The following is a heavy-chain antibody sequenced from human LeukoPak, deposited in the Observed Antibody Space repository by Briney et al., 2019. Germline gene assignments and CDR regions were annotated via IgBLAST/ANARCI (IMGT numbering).Heavy chain of an antibody. Sequence: PSETLSLTCAVYGGSFSGYYWSWIRQPPGKGLEWIGEINHSGSTNYNPSLKSRVTISVDTSKNQFSLKLSSVTAADTAVYYCARELPYCSSTSCYVMDVWGQGTTVTVSS. CDR1: GGSFSGYY. D-gene: IGHD2-2*01. CDR3: ARELPYCSSTSCYVMDV. CDR2: INHSGST. V-gene: IGHV4-34*01. J-gene: IGHJ6*02.